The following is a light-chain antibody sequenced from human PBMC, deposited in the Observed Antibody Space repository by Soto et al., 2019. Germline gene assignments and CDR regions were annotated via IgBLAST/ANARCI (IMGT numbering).Light chain of an antibody. V-gene: IGKV1-39*01. CDR1: QNVASY. Sequence: DIQMTQSPSSLSASVGDKVTITCRASQNVASYLNWYQQKLGTAPKVLIYATSTLKTGVPSRFSGSGSRTEFILTITSLQPEDFATYYCQQTYNTPLTFGGGPKVEIK. J-gene: IGKJ4*01. CDR2: ATS. CDR3: QQTYNTPLT.